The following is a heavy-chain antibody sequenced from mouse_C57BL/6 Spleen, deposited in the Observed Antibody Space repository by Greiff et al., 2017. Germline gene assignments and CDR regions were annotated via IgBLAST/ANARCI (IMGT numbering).Heavy chain of an antibody. Sequence: EVQLQQSGPELVKPGASVKISCKASGYTFTDYYMNWVKQSHGKSLEWIGDINPNNGGTSYNQKFKGKATLTVDKSSSTAYMELRSLTSEDSAVYYCARGDGYDYGYYYAMDYWGQGTSVTVSS. CDR3: ARGDGYDYGYYYAMDY. CDR1: GYTFTDYY. D-gene: IGHD2-4*01. V-gene: IGHV1-26*01. J-gene: IGHJ4*01. CDR2: INPNNGGT.